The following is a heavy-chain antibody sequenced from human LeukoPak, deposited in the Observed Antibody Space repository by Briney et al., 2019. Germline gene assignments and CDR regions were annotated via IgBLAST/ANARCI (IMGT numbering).Heavy chain of an antibody. Sequence: SETLSITCASSGCSINSNNNYGWLIRPPPERLPWCGGSISYSGTTYYRSSLKSRVTISVATSKNQFSLKLTSITAEDTAVYYCARHSFEVATLTPFDSWGQGTLVTVSS. CDR2: ISYSGTT. J-gene: IGHJ4*02. CDR1: GCSINSNNNY. V-gene: IGHV4-39*01. D-gene: IGHD5-12*01. CDR3: ARHSFEVATLTPFDS.